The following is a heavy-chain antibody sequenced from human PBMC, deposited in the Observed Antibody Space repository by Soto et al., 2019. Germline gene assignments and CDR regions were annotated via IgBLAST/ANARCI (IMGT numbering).Heavy chain of an antibody. CDR1: GYTFSNYA. CDR2: INTGSGYT. CDR3: ARDRVYTGGSDADY. J-gene: IGHJ4*02. D-gene: IGHD2-8*02. Sequence: QVHLVQSGAEVKKPGSSVRVSCKTSGYTFSNYAISWVRQAPGQGLEWMGWINTGSGYTNYAHDRVTMTKAASTYTAYLEVTSLRSDDTAIYYCARDRVYTGGSDADYCGQGTLVTVSS. V-gene: IGHV1-18*01.